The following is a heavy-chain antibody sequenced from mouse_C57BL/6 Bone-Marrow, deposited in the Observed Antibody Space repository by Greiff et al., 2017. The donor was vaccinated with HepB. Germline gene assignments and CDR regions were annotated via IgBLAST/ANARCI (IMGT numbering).Heavy chain of an antibody. D-gene: IGHD3-2*02. J-gene: IGHJ4*01. V-gene: IGHV1-36*01. Sequence: VHVKQSGPVLVKPGPSVKISCKASGFTFTDYYMHWVKQSHGKSLEWIGLVYPYNGGTSYNQKFKGKATLTVDTSSSTAYMELNSLTSEDSAVYYCARRVDSSGFYAMDYWGQGTSVTVSS. CDR3: ARRVDSSGFYAMDY. CDR1: GFTFTDYY. CDR2: VYPYNGGT.